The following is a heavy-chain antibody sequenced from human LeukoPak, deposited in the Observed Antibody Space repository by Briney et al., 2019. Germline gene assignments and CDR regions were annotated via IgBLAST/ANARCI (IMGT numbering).Heavy chain of an antibody. V-gene: IGHV4-4*07. Sequence: PSETLSLTCTVSGGSISSYYWSWIRQPAGKGLEWIGRIYTSGSTNYNPSLKSRVTMSVDTSKNQFSLKLSSVTAADTAVYYCARETAVAGTDYYYGMDGWGQGTTVTVPS. D-gene: IGHD6-19*01. CDR1: GGSISSYY. J-gene: IGHJ6*02. CDR2: IYTSGST. CDR3: ARETAVAGTDYYYGMDG.